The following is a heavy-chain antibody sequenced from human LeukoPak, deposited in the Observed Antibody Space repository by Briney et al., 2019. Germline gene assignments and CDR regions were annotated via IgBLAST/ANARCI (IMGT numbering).Heavy chain of an antibody. V-gene: IGHV1-18*01. Sequence: GASVKVSCEASGYTFSSYGISWVRQAPGQGLEWMAWINAYNGDTNYAQKFQGRVTLTTDTSTSTAYMELRSLRSDDTAVYYCARDGSGVWFDYWGQGTLVTVSS. D-gene: IGHD3-10*01. CDR2: INAYNGDT. CDR3: ARDGSGVWFDY. CDR1: GYTFSSYG. J-gene: IGHJ4*02.